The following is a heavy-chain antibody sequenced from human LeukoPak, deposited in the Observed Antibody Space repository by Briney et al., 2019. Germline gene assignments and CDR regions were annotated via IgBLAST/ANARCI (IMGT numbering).Heavy chain of an antibody. Sequence: PGGSLRLSCAASGFTFSSYAMGWVRQAPGKGLEWVSAISGSGGSTYYADSVKGRFTISRDNSKNTLYLQMNSLRAEDTAVYYCAKVPGGWELLPYDYWGQGTLVTVSS. J-gene: IGHJ4*02. CDR3: AKVPGGWELLPYDY. CDR2: ISGSGGST. D-gene: IGHD1-26*01. CDR1: GFTFSSYA. V-gene: IGHV3-23*01.